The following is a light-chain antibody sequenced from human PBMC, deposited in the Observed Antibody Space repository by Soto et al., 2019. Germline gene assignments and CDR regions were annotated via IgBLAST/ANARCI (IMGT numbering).Light chain of an antibody. Sequence: DIQMTQSPSSLSVSVGDRVTITCRASQRFSSYLTWYLQRPGKAPKFLIYEASNLDSGVPSSVSGSVSGTEFILTISSPQPEYVGTYYCQQYDNLPYTFGQGTKLEIK. J-gene: IGKJ2*01. CDR1: QRFSSY. CDR3: QQYDNLPYT. V-gene: IGKV1-33*01. CDR2: EAS.